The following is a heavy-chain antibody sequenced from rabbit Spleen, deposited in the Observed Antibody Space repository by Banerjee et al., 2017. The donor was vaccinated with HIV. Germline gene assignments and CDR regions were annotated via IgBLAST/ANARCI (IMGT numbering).Heavy chain of an antibody. CDR3: ARDGAGGSYFAL. D-gene: IGHD8-1*01. V-gene: IGHV1S45*01. CDR1: GFSFSSSYW. CDR2: IRSTYI. Sequence: QEQLEESGGDLVKPGASLTLTCTASGFSFSSSYWICWVRQAPGKGLEWIACIRSTYIGYARWAKGRFTISKPSSTTVTLQMTSLTAADTATYFCARDGAGGSYFALWGPGTLVTVS. J-gene: IGHJ4*01.